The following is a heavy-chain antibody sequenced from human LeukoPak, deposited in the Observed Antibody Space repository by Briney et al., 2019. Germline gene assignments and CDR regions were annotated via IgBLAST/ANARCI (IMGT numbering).Heavy chain of an antibody. CDR3: ARDLRSPSDTNIAIDY. CDR1: GFTFSSYW. V-gene: IGHV3-74*01. J-gene: IGHJ4*02. Sequence: TGGSLRLSCAASGFTFSSYWMHWVRQTPGKGLVWVSRINGDGGSTVSADSVKGRFTISRDNAMNTLYLQMNSLRAEDTAVYYCARDLRSPSDTNIAIDYWGQGTLVTVSS. CDR2: INGDGGST.